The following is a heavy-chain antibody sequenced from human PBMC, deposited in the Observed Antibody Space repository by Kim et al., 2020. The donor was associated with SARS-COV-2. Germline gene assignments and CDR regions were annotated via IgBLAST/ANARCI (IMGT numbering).Heavy chain of an antibody. CDR2: VYYTGST. D-gene: IGHD2-2*02. Sequence: SETLSLTCTVSGASISSSGYYWCWIRQPPGKGLEWIGSVYYTGSTYYNPSLKRRVTISVDTSKNQFSLKLSSVTAADTAVYYCARYFRGTSIRFIGLFQFDYWGQGTLVTVSS. V-gene: IGHV4-39*01. J-gene: IGHJ4*02. CDR3: ARYFRGTSIRFIGLFQFDY. CDR1: GASISSSGYY.